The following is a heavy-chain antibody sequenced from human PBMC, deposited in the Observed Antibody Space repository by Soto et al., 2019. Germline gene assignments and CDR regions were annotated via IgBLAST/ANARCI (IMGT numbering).Heavy chain of an antibody. V-gene: IGHV3-33*08. Sequence: GGSLRLSCAASGVTLSDYYMSWVRQAPGKGLEWVAVIRYDGSNTYYADSVKGRFTISRDNPKNTLYLQMNSLRAEDTAVYYCARDGVGATTYFGYFDCWGQGTLVTVSS. CDR3: ARDGVGATTYFGYFDC. J-gene: IGHJ4*02. CDR1: GVTLSDYY. D-gene: IGHD1-26*01. CDR2: IRYDGSNT.